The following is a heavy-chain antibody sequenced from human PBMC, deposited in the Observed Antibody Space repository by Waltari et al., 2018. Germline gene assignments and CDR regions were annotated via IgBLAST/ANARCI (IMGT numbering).Heavy chain of an antibody. J-gene: IGHJ4*02. D-gene: IGHD3-10*01. CDR1: GFPFSNYA. CDR2: ITSDGGTT. Sequence: EVQLVESGGGLVQPGGSLRLSCASSGFPFSNYAMHWVRQAPGKGLEYVSAITSDGGTTYYANSVKGRFTISRDNSKNTLYLQMGSLRAEDTAVYYCARDRAGVGDDWGQGTLVTVSS. V-gene: IGHV3-64*01. CDR3: ARDRAGVGDD.